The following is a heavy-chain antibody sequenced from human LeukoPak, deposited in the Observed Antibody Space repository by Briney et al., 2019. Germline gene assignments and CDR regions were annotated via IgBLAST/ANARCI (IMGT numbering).Heavy chain of an antibody. Sequence: GGSLRLSCAASGFSFSSAWMSWVRQAPGKGLEWVGRIKSKSAGGTADCAAPVQGRFTISREDSENTLYLQMNSLKTEDTAEYYCTPGSPSDVLTGTEDYGGQGPRVTVS. V-gene: IGHV3-15*01. CDR3: TPGSPSDVLTGTEDY. J-gene: IGHJ4*02. CDR2: IKSKSAGGTA. D-gene: IGHD3-9*01. CDR1: GFSFSSAW.